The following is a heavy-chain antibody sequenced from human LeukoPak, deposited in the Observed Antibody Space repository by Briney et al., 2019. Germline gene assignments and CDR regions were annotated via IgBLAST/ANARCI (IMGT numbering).Heavy chain of an antibody. CDR1: GFTVSSNS. J-gene: IGHJ6*03. Sequence: GGSLRLSCTVSGFTVSSNSMSWVRQAPGKGLEWVSFIYSDNTHYSDSVKGRFTISRDNSKNTLYLQMNSLRAEDTAVYYCAKTYSSSRAHYYYYYYMDVWGKGTTVTISS. CDR2: IYSDNT. D-gene: IGHD6-13*01. V-gene: IGHV3-53*01. CDR3: AKTYSSSRAHYYYYYYMDV.